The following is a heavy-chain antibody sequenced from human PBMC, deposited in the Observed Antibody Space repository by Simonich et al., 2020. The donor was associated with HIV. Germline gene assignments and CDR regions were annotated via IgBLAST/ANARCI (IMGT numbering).Heavy chain of an antibody. J-gene: IGHJ6*03. CDR3: ARDNGHLLRFSEGVHYMDV. V-gene: IGHV3-30*07. CDR1: GFTFNTYA. D-gene: IGHD3-3*01. CDR2: ISYDGRLI. Sequence: GGGVVQPGRSLRLSCGASGFTFNTYAMHWVRQAPGKGLQWVAVISYDGRLIYYVDSVKGRYTSSRDNSNNTLYLLMNSLRAEDTAMYYCARDNGHLLRFSEGVHYMDVWGKGTTVTVSS.